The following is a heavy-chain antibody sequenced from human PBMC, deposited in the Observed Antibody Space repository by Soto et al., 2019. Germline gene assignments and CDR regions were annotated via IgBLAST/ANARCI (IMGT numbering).Heavy chain of an antibody. CDR1: GGSFSGYY. Sequence: PSETLSLTCAVYGGSFSGYYWSWIRQPPGKVLEWIGEINHSGSTNYNPSLKSRVTISVDTSKNQFSLKLSSVTAADTAVYYCGRGEIYDFWSGYYTTHYYYGMDVWGQGTTVTVSS. V-gene: IGHV4-34*01. D-gene: IGHD3-3*01. CDR2: INHSGST. J-gene: IGHJ6*02. CDR3: GRGEIYDFWSGYYTTHYYYGMDV.